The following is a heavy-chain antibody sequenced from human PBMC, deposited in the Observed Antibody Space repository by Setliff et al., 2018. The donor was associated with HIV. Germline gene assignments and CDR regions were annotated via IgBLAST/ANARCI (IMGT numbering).Heavy chain of an antibody. CDR2: INPDGSST. CDR1: GFTLSSYW. CDR3: VRDSSLSY. D-gene: IGHD2-2*01. V-gene: IGHV3-74*01. Sequence: QPGGSLRLSCVASGFTLSSYWMYWVRQTPGKGLAGVSRINPDGSSTSYVDSVKGRFTISRDNAKNTLYLQMNSLRAEDTAVYYCVRDSSLSYWGQGTLVTVSS. J-gene: IGHJ4*02.